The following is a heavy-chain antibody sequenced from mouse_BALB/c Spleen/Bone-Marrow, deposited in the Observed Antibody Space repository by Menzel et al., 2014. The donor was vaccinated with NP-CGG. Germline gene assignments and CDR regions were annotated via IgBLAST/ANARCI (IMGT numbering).Heavy chain of an antibody. J-gene: IGHJ3*01. CDR1: GYTFTSYW. CDR2: INPSNGRT. V-gene: IGHV1S81*02. CDR3: ARWGITLAY. D-gene: IGHD2-4*01. Sequence: QVQLQQSGAELVKPGASVKLSCKASGYTFTSYWMHWVRQRLGQGLEWIGEINPSNGRTNYNEKFKSKATLTVDKSSSTAYMQPSSLTSEDSAVYYCARWGITLAYWGQGTLVTVSA.